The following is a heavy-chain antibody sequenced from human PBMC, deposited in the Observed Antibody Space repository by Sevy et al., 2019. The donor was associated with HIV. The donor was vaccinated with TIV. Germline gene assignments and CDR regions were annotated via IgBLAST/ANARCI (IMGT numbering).Heavy chain of an antibody. V-gene: IGHV4-39*01. CDR1: GGSISSSSYY. CDR3: ARRHQQLAAGPYYYYYGMDV. J-gene: IGHJ6*02. D-gene: IGHD6-6*01. CDR2: IYYSGST. Sequence: GSLRLSCTVSGGSISSSSYYWGWIRQPPGKGLEWIGSIYYSGSTYYNPSLKSRVTISVDTSKNQFSLKLSSVTAADTAVYYCARRHQQLAAGPYYYYYGMDVWGQGTTVTVSS.